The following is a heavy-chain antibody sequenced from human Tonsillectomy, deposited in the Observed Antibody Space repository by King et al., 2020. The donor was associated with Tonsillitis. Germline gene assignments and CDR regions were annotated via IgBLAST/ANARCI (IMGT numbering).Heavy chain of an antibody. V-gene: IGHV5-51*01. D-gene: IGHD6-6*01. CDR3: ARREIQLVGAGGYGHLDY. Sequence: VQLVEPGAEVKKPGESLKISCKDSGYSFTNYWIGWVRQMPGKGLEWMGIIYPGDSETRSSPSFQGQVTISADKSLSTAYLQWSSLKASDTPIYYCARREIQLVGAGGYGHLDYWGQGTLVTVSS. CDR2: IYPGDSET. J-gene: IGHJ4*02. CDR1: GYSFTNYW.